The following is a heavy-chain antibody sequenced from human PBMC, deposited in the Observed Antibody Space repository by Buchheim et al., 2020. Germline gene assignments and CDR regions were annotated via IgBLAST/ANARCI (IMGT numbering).Heavy chain of an antibody. J-gene: IGHJ6*04. CDR2: ISCSGGST. V-gene: IGHV3-23*01. CDR3: AKNRYSLHNYYGMDV. D-gene: IGHD4-11*01. CDR1: GFTFSSYS. Sequence: EVQLLESGGGLVQPGGSLRLSCAASGFTFSSYSMSWVRQAPGKGLEWVSAISCSGGSTYYADSVKGRFTISSDNSKKPLYLQMNSLRAEDTTVYYGAKNRYSLHNYYGMDVWGKGTT.